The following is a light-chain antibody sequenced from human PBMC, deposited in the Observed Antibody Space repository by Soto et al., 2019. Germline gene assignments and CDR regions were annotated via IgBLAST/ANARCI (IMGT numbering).Light chain of an antibody. J-gene: IGLJ2*01. CDR2: RNN. V-gene: IGLV1-47*01. CDR3: AAWDDSLSAHVV. Sequence: QSVLTQPPSASGTPGQRVTISCSGSSSNIGSNYVYWYQQLPGTAPKLHIYRNNQRPSGVPDRFSGSKSGTSASLAISGLRSEDEADYYCAAWDDSLSAHVVFGGGTKLTVL. CDR1: SSNIGSNY.